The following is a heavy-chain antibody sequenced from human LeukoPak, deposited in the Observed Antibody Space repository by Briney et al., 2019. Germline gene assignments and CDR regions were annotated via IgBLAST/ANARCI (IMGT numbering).Heavy chain of an antibody. Sequence: GGSLRLSGTASGFTFGDYAMSWVRQAPGKGLEWVGFIRSKAYGGTTEYAASVKGRFTISRDDSKSIAYLQMNSLKTEDTAVYYCTRVGVPAAMPFDYWGQGTLVTVSS. CDR2: IRSKAYGGTT. CDR3: TRVGVPAAMPFDY. V-gene: IGHV3-49*04. D-gene: IGHD2-2*01. J-gene: IGHJ4*02. CDR1: GFTFGDYA.